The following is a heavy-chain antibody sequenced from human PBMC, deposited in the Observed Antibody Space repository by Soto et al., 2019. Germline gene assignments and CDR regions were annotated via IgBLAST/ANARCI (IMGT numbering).Heavy chain of an antibody. Sequence: EVQLVESGGGLVKPGGSLRLSCAASGFTFSSYSMNWVRQAPGKGLEWVSSISSSSSYIYYADSVKGRFTISRDNAKHSLYLQMNSLRAEDTAVDSCASGYYYGSGRGDENWFDPWGQGTLVTVSS. D-gene: IGHD3-10*01. CDR2: ISSSSSYI. V-gene: IGHV3-21*01. CDR1: GFTFSSYS. CDR3: ASGYYYGSGRGDENWFDP. J-gene: IGHJ5*02.